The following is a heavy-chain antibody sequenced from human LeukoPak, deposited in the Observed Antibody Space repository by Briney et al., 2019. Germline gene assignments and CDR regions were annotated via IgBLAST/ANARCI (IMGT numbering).Heavy chain of an antibody. CDR2: IRSKANRYAT. CDR1: GFTFSGSA. D-gene: IGHD3-22*01. V-gene: IGHV3-73*01. CDR3: TSYYDSSGYSYDAFDI. Sequence: PAGSLRLPCAASGFTFSGSAMHWVRQASGNGLEWVGRIRSKANRYATGYSASVKGRFTISRDDSKNTACLQMNSLKTEDTVVYYCTSYYDSSGYSYDAFDIWGQGTMVTVSS. J-gene: IGHJ3*02.